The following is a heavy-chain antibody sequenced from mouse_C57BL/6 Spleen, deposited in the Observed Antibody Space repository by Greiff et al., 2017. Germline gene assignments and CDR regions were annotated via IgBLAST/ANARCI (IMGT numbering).Heavy chain of an antibody. V-gene: IGHV1-15*01. CDR2: IDPETGGT. CDR3: TRTRRRYAMDY. CDR1: GYTFTDYE. J-gene: IGHJ4*01. Sequence: VQLQQSGAELVRPGASVTLSCKASGYTFTDYEMHWVKQTPVHGLEWIGAIDPETGGTAYNQKFKGKAIRTADKSSSTAYMELRSLTSDDSAVYDCTRTRRRYAMDYWGQGTSVTVSS. D-gene: IGHD2-12*01.